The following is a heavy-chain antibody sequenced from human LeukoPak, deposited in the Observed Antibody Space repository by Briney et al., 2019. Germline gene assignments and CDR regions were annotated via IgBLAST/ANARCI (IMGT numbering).Heavy chain of an antibody. CDR3: ARVGWGGNWFDP. J-gene: IGHJ5*02. CDR2: IYYSGST. Sequence: PSETLSLTXTVSGGSISSYYWSWIRQPPGKGLEWIGYIYYSGSTNYNPSLKSRVTISVDTSKNQFSLKLSSVTAADTAVYYCARVGWGGNWFDPWGQGTLVTVSS. D-gene: IGHD3-16*01. CDR1: GGSISSYY. V-gene: IGHV4-59*01.